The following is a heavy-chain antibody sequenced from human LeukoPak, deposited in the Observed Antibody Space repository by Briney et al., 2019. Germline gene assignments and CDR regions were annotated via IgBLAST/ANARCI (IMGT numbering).Heavy chain of an antibody. CDR2: INHSGST. J-gene: IGHJ3*02. D-gene: IGHD4-23*01. CDR3: ARDLRMTYGGNRYDAFDI. V-gene: IGHV4-34*01. Sequence: SETLSLTCAVYGGSFSGYYWSWIRQPPGKGLEWIGEINHSGSTNYNPSLKSRVTISVDTSKNQFSLKLSSVTAADTAVYYCARDLRMTYGGNRYDAFDIWGQGTMVTVSS. CDR1: GGSFSGYY.